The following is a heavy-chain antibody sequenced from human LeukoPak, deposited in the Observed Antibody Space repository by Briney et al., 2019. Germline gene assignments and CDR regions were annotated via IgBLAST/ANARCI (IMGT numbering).Heavy chain of an antibody. CDR3: ARDSSSWYDSPYYFDY. CDR2: INPNSGGT. CDR1: GYTFTGYY. J-gene: IGHJ4*02. V-gene: IGHV1-2*02. Sequence: ASVKVSCKASGYTFTGYYMHWVRQAPGQGLEWMGWINPNSGGTNYAQKFQGRVTMTRDTSISTAYMELSRLRSDDTAVYYCARDSSSWYDSPYYFDYWGQGTLVTVSS. D-gene: IGHD6-13*01.